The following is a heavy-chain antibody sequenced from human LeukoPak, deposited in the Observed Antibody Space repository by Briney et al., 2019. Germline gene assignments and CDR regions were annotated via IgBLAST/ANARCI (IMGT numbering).Heavy chain of an antibody. J-gene: IGHJ5*01. Sequence: GGSLTLSCAASGFTFTNFWMNWVRQTPGKGLMWVSRIQTDGSTRYAESVKGRFTISRDNAKNTVYLQMSTLSAEDTAIYYCARGLHWNDFNWFDSWGQGTLVTVSS. CDR2: IQTDGST. V-gene: IGHV3-74*01. D-gene: IGHD1-1*01. CDR3: ARGLHWNDFNWFDS. CDR1: GFTFTNFW.